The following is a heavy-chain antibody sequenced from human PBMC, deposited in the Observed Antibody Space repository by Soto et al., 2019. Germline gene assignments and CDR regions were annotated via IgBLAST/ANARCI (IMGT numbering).Heavy chain of an antibody. CDR1: GFTFTGHY. J-gene: IGHJ4*02. CDR2: SNPNSGGT. CDR3: AKSGSFFMPSLVYSDY. Sequence: ASVKASCKASGFTFTGHYIHWVRQAPEQGLEWMGWSNPNSGGTSYAQKFQGRVTMTRDTSITTAYMELSRLSSDDTAVYYCAKSGSFFMPSLVYSDYWGQGTLVTDSS. V-gene: IGHV1-2*02. D-gene: IGHD1-26*01.